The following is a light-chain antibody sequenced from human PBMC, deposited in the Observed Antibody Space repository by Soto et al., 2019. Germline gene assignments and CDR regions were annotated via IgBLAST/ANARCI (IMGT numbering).Light chain of an antibody. V-gene: IGKV1-17*01. CDR2: AVS. CDR3: LQHNSYPLT. CDR1: QGIGRD. Sequence: DIQMTQSPSSLSAPVGGRVTITCRASQGIGRDLGWYQQKPGKAPTRLIYAVSSLHSGVPSRFSGSGSGTEITLTISSLQPEDSATYYCLQHNSYPLTFGGGTKVEIK. J-gene: IGKJ4*01.